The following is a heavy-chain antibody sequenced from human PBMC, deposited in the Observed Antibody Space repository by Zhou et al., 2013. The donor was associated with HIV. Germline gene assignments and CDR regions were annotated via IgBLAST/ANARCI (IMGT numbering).Heavy chain of an antibody. V-gene: IGHV1-8*02. CDR1: GNGFGNHD. D-gene: IGHD6-13*01. J-gene: IGHJ4*02. Sequence: QAHLLQSGAEVRKPGASVKVSCRAPGNGFGNHDVNWVRQATGQGLEWMGWLNPNSGNRGYAQKFQDRVAITHNTSMNAFVMEVSRLRSEDSALYFCARRATLTAAGTALGYWGQGTLVTVSS. CDR2: LNPNSGNR. CDR3: ARRATLTAAGTALGY.